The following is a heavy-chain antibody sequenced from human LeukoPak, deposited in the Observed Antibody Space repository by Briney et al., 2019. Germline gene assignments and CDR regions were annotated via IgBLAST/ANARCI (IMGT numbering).Heavy chain of an antibody. CDR2: INPNSGGT. V-gene: IGHV1-2*02. CDR1: GYTFTGYY. CDR3: ARGRDIHSGAFDI. Sequence: ASVKVSCKASGYTFTGYYMLWVRQAPGQGLEWMGWINPNSGGTNYAQKFQGRVTMTRDTSISTAYMELSRLRSDDTAVYYCARGRDIHSGAFDIWGQGTMVTVSS. D-gene: IGHD1-26*01. J-gene: IGHJ3*02.